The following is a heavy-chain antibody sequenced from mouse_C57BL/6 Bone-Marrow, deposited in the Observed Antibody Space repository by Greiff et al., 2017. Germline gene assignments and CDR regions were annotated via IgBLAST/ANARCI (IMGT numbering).Heavy chain of an antibody. J-gene: IGHJ4*01. CDR1: EYEFPSHD. CDR3: ERHGCDGDNAMDY. V-gene: IGHV5-2*01. Sequence: EVKVVEPGGGLVQGGVVLPLSCESNEYEFPSHDMSWVRKTPEKRLELVAAINSNGGSPYYPDTLERRFIISRDNPKKTLYLQMSSMRCEYTDLYYCERHGCDGDNAMDYWGQGTSVTVSS. CDR2: INSNGGSP. D-gene: IGHD2-2*01.